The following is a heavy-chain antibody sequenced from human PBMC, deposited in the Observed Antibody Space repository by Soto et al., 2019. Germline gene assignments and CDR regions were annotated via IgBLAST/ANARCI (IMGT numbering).Heavy chain of an antibody. Sequence: SETLSLTCAVSGGSIISCGYSWSWIRQPPGKGLEWIGYIYHSGSTYYNPSLKSRVTISVDRSKNQFSLKLSSVTAADTAVYYCARGGHYDILTGYFDYWGQGTLVTVSS. CDR3: ARGGHYDILTGYFDY. J-gene: IGHJ4*02. D-gene: IGHD3-9*01. CDR2: IYHSGST. CDR1: GGSIISCGYS. V-gene: IGHV4-30-2*01.